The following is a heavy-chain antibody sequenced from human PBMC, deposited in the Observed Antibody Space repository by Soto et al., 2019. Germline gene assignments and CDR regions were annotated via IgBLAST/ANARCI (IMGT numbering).Heavy chain of an antibody. V-gene: IGHV4-30-4*01. CDR2: IYYSGST. CDR1: VGSVCSGDDH. D-gene: IGHD2-15*01. CDR3: ARDLRVPSAGAMDV. J-gene: IGHJ6*02. Sequence: TLSLTCTVSVGSVCSGDDHWSWIRQSPGKGLEWIGVIYYSGSTYYNQPLKSRIRISVDTSKNQFSLKDNSVTAAGTGVYYCARDLRVPSAGAMDVWGQGTTVTVS.